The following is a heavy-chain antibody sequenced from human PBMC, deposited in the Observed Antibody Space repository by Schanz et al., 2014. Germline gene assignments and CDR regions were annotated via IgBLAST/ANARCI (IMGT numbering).Heavy chain of an antibody. Sequence: QVQLVQSGAEVKKPGASVKVSCKTSGYTFSSYGITWVRQAPGQGLEWMGWISTYTGNTNYAQRLQDRVTRTTDTSTSTAYMELRSLRSDDTAVYYCARNVIATGRAFDLWGPGTMVTVS. CDR1: GYTFSSYG. V-gene: IGHV1-18*01. J-gene: IGHJ3*01. CDR2: ISTYTGNT. D-gene: IGHD6-13*01. CDR3: ARNVIATGRAFDL.